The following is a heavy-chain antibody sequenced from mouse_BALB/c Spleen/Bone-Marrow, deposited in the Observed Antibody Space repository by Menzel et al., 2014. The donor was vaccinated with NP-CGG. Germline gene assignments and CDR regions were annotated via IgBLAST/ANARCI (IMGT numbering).Heavy chain of an antibody. CDR1: GFSLTNYG. V-gene: IGHV2-9*02. Sequence: VHLVESGPGLVAPSQSLSITCTVPGFSLTNYGVHWVRQPPGKGLEWLGIIWAGGSTNYNSALMSRLSISKDNSKSQVFLKMNSLQTDDTAMYYCAREGNPAYWGQGTLVTVSA. CDR2: IWAGGST. CDR3: AREGNPAY. D-gene: IGHD2-1*01. J-gene: IGHJ3*01.